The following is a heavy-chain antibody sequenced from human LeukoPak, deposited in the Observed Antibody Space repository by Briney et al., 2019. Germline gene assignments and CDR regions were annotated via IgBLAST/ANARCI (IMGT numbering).Heavy chain of an antibody. V-gene: IGHV4-34*01. Sequence: SETLSLTCAVYSGSFSGYYWSWIRQPPGKGLEWIGETNHSGSTNFNPSLKSRVTISLDTSKNQFSLKVSSVTAADTAVYYCARSPCSSTSCHYYYGMDVWGQGTTVTVSS. CDR3: ARSPCSSTSCHYYYGMDV. J-gene: IGHJ6*02. CDR2: TNHSGST. D-gene: IGHD2-2*01. CDR1: SGSFSGYY.